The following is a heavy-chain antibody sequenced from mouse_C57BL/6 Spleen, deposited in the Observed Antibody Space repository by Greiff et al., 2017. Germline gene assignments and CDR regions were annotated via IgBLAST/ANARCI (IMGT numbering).Heavy chain of an antibody. D-gene: IGHD2-12*01. CDR1: GFTFSSYG. J-gene: IGHJ2*01. V-gene: IGHV5-6*01. CDR3: ARQGDSCPFDY. CDR2: ISSGGSCT. Sequence: EVQLVESGGDLVKPGGSLKLSCAASGFTFSSYGMSWVRQTPDKRLEWVATISSGGSCTYYPDRLKGRSTISRDNAKNTLYLQMSSLTSEDTAMYYCARQGDSCPFDYWGQGTTLTVAS.